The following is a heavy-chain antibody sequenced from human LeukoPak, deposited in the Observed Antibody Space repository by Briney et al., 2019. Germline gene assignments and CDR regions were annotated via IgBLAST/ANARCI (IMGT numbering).Heavy chain of an antibody. CDR1: GGTFSSYA. J-gene: IGHJ4*02. Sequence: SVKVSCKASGGTFSSYAISWVRQAPGRGLEWMGGIIPIFGTANYAQKFQGRVTITADESTSTAYMELSSLRSEDTAVYYCARGQDNNYYDSSGYYMPSDYWGQGTLVTVSS. CDR2: IIPIFGTA. V-gene: IGHV1-69*13. CDR3: ARGQDNNYYDSSGYYMPSDY. D-gene: IGHD3-22*01.